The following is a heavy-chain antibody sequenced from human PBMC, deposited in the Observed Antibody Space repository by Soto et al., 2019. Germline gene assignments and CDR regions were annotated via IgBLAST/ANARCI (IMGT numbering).Heavy chain of an antibody. Sequence: EVQLVESGGGLVQPGGSLRLSCAASGFTFGDHYMDWVRQAPGKGLEWVGRSKNKADSYTTEYAASVKGRFTISRDGSKNSLFLQMNSLKTEDTAVYYCTVWGSGNDFGAAWGQGILVTVSS. D-gene: IGHD3-10*01. CDR1: GFTFGDHY. CDR3: TVWGSGNDFGAA. J-gene: IGHJ4*02. V-gene: IGHV3-72*01. CDR2: SKNKADSYTT.